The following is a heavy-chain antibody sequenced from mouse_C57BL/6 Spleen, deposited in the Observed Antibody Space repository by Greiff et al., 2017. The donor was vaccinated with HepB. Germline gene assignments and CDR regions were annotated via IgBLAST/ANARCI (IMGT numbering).Heavy chain of an antibody. CDR1: GYTFTTYP. J-gene: IGHJ1*03. V-gene: IGHV1-47*01. CDR2: FHPYNDDT. D-gene: IGHD1-1*02. Sequence: QVQLKESGAELVKPGASVKMSCKASGYTFTTYPIEWMKQNHGKSLEWIGNFHPYNDDTKYNEKFKGKATLTVEKSSSTVYLELSRLTSDYSAVYYCARRGGFPYWYFDVWGTGTTVTVSS. CDR3: ARRGGFPYWYFDV.